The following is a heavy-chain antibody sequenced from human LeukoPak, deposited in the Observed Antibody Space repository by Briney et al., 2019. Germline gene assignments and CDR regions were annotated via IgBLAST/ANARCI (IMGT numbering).Heavy chain of an antibody. CDR3: AKRPDCSTTNCFRFEY. V-gene: IGHV3-23*01. J-gene: IGHJ4*02. CDR1: GFTFSTYA. CDR2: INGDGGST. D-gene: IGHD2-2*01. Sequence: GGSLRLSCAASGFTFSTYAMSWVRQAPGQGLEWVSSINGDGGSTYYAESVKGRFTVSRNNSKNTLYLQMDSLRAEDTAVYYCAKRPDCSTTNCFRFEYWGQGTLVTVSS.